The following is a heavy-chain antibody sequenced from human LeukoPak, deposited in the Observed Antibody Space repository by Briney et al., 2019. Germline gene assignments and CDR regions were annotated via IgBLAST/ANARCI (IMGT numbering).Heavy chain of an antibody. CDR2: IKHDGSGK. Sequence: GGSLRLSCEASGFSSSDHWMGWVRQAPGKGLECVANIKHDGSGKEYVDSVKGRFTISRDNAQNSVYLEMSSLRAEDTAVYYCAKWRWRQSEYEGWGQGTLVTVSS. D-gene: IGHD5-24*01. CDR1: GFSSSDHW. V-gene: IGHV3-7*01. J-gene: IGHJ4*02. CDR3: AKWRWRQSEYEG.